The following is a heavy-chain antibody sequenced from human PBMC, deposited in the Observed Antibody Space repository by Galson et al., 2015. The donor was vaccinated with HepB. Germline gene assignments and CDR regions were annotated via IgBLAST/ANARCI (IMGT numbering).Heavy chain of an antibody. V-gene: IGHV3-33*08. CDR3: ARDLSPTARGLIN. CDR2: IWYDGSDK. Sequence: SLRLSCAASGFTFSSYGMHWVRQAPGKGLDWVAVIWYDGSDKYHADSVKGRFTISRDNSKNTLYLQMNSLRAEDTAVYYCARDLSPTARGLINWGQGTLVTVSS. CDR1: GFTFSSYG. D-gene: IGHD3-10*01. J-gene: IGHJ4*02.